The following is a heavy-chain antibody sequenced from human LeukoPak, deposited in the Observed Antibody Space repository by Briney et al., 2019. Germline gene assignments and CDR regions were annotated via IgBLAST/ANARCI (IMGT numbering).Heavy chain of an antibody. J-gene: IGHJ4*02. CDR3: ATGRSYYSPLDY. Sequence: ASVKVSCKVSGYTFTDYYMHWVQQAPGKGLEWMGLVDPEDGETIYAEKFQGRVTITADTSTDTAYMELSSLRSEETAVYYCATGRSYYSPLDYWGQGTLVTVSS. V-gene: IGHV1-69-2*01. D-gene: IGHD3-10*01. CDR1: GYTFTDYY. CDR2: VDPEDGET.